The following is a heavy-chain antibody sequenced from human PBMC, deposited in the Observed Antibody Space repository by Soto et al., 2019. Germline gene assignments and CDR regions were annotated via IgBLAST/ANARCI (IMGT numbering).Heavy chain of an antibody. D-gene: IGHD3-3*01. V-gene: IGHV3-15*07. CDR1: GFTFSNAW. Sequence: GGSLRLSCAASGFTFSNAWMNWVRQAPGRGLEWVGRIKSKTDGGTTDYAAPVKGRFTISRDDSKNTLYLQMNSLKTEDTAVYYCTTDRFGPYDDFWSGYYMVGDRRTLFDPWGQGTLVTVSS. CDR3: TTDRFGPYDDFWSGYYMVGDRRTLFDP. CDR2: IKSKTDGGTT. J-gene: IGHJ5*02.